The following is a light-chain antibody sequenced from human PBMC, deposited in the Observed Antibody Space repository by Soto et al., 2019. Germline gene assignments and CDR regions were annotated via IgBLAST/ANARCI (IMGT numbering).Light chain of an antibody. CDR2: GAS. CDR3: QQYGRSPLT. J-gene: IGKJ4*01. V-gene: IGKV3-20*01. CDR1: QSVGTS. Sequence: EIGLTQSPCTVSPSPGERATLSCRASQSVGTSLAWYQQKPGQAPRLLIYGASSRATGIPDRFSGSGSGTDFTLTISRLEPEDFAVYYCQQYGRSPLTFGGGAKVDIK.